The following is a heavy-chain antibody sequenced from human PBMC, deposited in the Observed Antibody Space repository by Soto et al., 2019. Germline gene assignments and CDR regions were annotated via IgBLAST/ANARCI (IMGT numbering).Heavy chain of an antibody. J-gene: IGHJ4*02. Sequence: GGSLRLSCAASGSIFSSYGMHWVRQAPGKGLEWVAATSYGGRNNNYEDSVRGRFTISGDNSKNTLYLQMNSLRAEDTAVYYCAKDTYCHDSSGFYVLDYWGQGTPVTVSS. CDR1: GSIFSSYG. D-gene: IGHD3-22*01. CDR3: AKDTYCHDSSGFYVLDY. V-gene: IGHV3-30*18. CDR2: TSYGGRNN.